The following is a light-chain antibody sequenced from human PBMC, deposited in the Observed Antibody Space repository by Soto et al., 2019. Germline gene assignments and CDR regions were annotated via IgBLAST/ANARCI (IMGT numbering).Light chain of an antibody. J-gene: IGKJ4*01. Sequence: DIQMTQSPSSLSASVGDRVTITCRASQSISSYLNWYQQKPGKAPKLLIYTASSLQSEVSSRFSGSGSETDFTLTISSLQPEDFATYYCQQLNSYPLAIGGGTKVEIK. CDR1: QSISSY. CDR3: QQLNSYPLA. CDR2: TAS. V-gene: IGKV1-39*01.